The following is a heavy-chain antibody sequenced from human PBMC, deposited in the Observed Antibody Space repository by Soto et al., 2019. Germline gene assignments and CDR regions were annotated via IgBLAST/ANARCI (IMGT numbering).Heavy chain of an antibody. J-gene: IGHJ5*02. D-gene: IGHD1-26*01. CDR2: IIPILGIA. CDR3: ARVPSGSYDLWFDP. Sequence: QVQLVQSGAEVKKPGSSVKVSCKASGGTFSSYTISWVRQAPGQGLEWMGRIIPILGIANYAQKFQGRVTITADKSTSTAYMELSSLRSEDTAVYYCARVPSGSYDLWFDPWGQGTLVTVSS. CDR1: GGTFSSYT. V-gene: IGHV1-69*02.